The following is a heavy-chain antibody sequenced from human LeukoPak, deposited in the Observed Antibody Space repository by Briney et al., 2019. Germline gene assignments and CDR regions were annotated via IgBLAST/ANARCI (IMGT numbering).Heavy chain of an antibody. J-gene: IGHJ6*02. CDR2: NSSGSSYI. Sequence: GGSLRLSCAASGFTFSGYSMNWVRQAPGKGLEWVSSNSSGSSYIYYADSVKGRFTISRDNSKNTLYLQMNSLRAEDTAVYYCARCELLGSGSYYTHYYYGMDVWGQGTTVTVSS. CDR3: ARCELLGSGSYYTHYYYGMDV. CDR1: GFTFSGYS. D-gene: IGHD3-10*01. V-gene: IGHV3-21*04.